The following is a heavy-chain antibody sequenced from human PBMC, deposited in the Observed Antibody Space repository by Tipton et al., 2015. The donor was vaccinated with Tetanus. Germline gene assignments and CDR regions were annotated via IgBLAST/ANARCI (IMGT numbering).Heavy chain of an antibody. CDR1: GSTFNNFP. CDR3: ATDMSVDTGYDY. Sequence: QLVQSGAEVKKPGSSVKVSCKGSGSTFNNFPISWVRQAPGQGLEWMGGIIPVFTTVTYAQKFQGRLTITADRSTATAYTELRSLKSEDTAVYYCATDMSVDTGYDYWGRGTLVTVSS. CDR2: IIPVFTTV. D-gene: IGHD5-18*01. V-gene: IGHV1-69*01. J-gene: IGHJ4*02.